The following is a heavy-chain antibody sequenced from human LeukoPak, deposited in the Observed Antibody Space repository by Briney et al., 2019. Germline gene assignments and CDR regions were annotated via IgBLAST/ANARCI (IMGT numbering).Heavy chain of an antibody. J-gene: IGHJ4*02. V-gene: IGHV3-64D*06. CDR3: AKDGQGFADYFDY. Sequence: GGSLRLSCSASGFTFSSYAMHWVRQAPGKGLEYVSAISSNGGSTYYADSVKGRFTISRDNSKNTLYLQMSSLRAEDTAVYYCAKDGQGFADYFDYWGQGTLVTVSS. CDR2: ISSNGGST. CDR1: GFTFSSYA.